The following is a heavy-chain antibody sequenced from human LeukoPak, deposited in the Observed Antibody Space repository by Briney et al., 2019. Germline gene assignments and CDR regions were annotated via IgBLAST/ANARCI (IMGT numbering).Heavy chain of an antibody. Sequence: GGSLRLSCAASGFIFSTYNMAWVRQAPGKGLEWVSSIITGSAYMYYADSVRGRFTISRDNAKNSLYLQINSLRAEDTAVYYCARGHFYGMDVWGQGTTVTVSS. CDR2: IITGSAYM. J-gene: IGHJ6*02. V-gene: IGHV3-21*01. CDR1: GFIFSTYN. CDR3: ARGHFYGMDV.